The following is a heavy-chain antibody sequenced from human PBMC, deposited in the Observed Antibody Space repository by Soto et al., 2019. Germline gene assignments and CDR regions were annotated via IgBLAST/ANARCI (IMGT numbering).Heavy chain of an antibody. CDR2: IYSGGST. J-gene: IGHJ4*02. CDR1: GFTVSSNY. D-gene: IGHD3-3*01. V-gene: IGHV3-66*01. CDR3: ARARYYDFWSGYQGGFDY. Sequence: GGSLRLSCAASGFTVSSNYMSWVRQAPGKGLEWVSVIYSGGSTYYADSVKGRFTISRDNSKNTLYLQMNSLRAEDTAVYYCARARYYDFWSGYQGGFDYWGQGTLVTVSS.